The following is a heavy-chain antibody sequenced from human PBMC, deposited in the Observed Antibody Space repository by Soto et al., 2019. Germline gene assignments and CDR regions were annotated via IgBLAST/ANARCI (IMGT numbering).Heavy chain of an antibody. CDR3: ARAGCDGGTCYTLVGLRYGMDV. CDR1: GFTFSSYA. V-gene: IGHV3-30-3*01. J-gene: IGHJ6*02. D-gene: IGHD2-8*02. CDR2: ISYDGNNK. Sequence: QVQLVESGGGVVQPGRSLRLSCAASGFTFSSYAMYWVRQAPGKGLEWVAVISYDGNNKYYADSVKGRFTISRDNSKNTLYLQMNSLRAEDTAVYYCARAGCDGGTCYTLVGLRYGMDVWSQGTTVTVSS.